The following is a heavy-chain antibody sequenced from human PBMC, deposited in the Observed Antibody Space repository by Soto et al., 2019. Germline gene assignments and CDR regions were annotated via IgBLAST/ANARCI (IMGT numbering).Heavy chain of an antibody. V-gene: IGHV3-23*01. CDR1: GFTFSSYA. CDR2: ISGSGGST. D-gene: IGHD3-9*01. J-gene: IGHJ4*02. CDR3: AKETSNYDILTGYYGYYFDY. Sequence: GGFLRLSCAASGFTFSSYAMSWVRQAPGKGLEWVSAISGSGGSTYYADSVKGRFTISRDNSKNTLYLQMNSLRAEDTAVYYCAKETSNYDILTGYYGYYFDYWGQGTLVTVSS.